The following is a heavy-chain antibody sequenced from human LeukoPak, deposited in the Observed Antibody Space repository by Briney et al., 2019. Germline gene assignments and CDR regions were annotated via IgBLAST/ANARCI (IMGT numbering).Heavy chain of an antibody. CDR2: IYYSGST. J-gene: IGHJ4*02. CDR3: ARGYYFDY. Sequence: SETLSLTCTVSGGSIGSSSYYWGWIRQPPGKGLEWIGSIYYSGSTYYNPSLKSRVTISVDTSKNQFSLKLSSVTAADTAVYYCARGYYFDYWGQGTLVTVSS. CDR1: GGSIGSSSYY. V-gene: IGHV4-39*07.